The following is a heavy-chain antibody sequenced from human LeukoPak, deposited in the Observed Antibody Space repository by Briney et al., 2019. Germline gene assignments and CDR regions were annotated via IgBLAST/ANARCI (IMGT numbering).Heavy chain of an antibody. J-gene: IGHJ6*03. CDR3: AREGVSYGYYYYYYMDV. CDR2: LSSSSSYI. D-gene: IGHD5-18*01. Sequence: GGSLRLSCAASGFTFSSYSMNWVRQAPGKGPEWVSSLSSSSSYIYYADSVKGRFTISRDNAKNSLYLQMNSLRAEDTAVYCCAREGVSYGYYYYYYMDVWGKGTTVTVSS. CDR1: GFTFSSYS. V-gene: IGHV3-21*01.